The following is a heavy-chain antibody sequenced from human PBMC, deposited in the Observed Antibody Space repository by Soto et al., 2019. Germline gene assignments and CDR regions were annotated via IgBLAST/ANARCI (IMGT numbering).Heavy chain of an antibody. D-gene: IGHD4-17*01. CDR1: RFTFSSYG. Sequence: QVQLVESGGSVVQPGRSLRLSCAASRFTFSSYGMHWVRQAPGKGLEWVAVISYDGSNKYYADSVKGRFTISRDNSKNTLYLQMNSLRAEDTAVYYCAKDRHDYGDYGYFDYWGQGTLVTVSS. CDR3: AKDRHDYGDYGYFDY. CDR2: ISYDGSNK. V-gene: IGHV3-30*18. J-gene: IGHJ4*02.